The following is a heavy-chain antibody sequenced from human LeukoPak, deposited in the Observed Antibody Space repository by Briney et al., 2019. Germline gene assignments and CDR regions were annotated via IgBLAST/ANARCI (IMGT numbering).Heavy chain of an antibody. D-gene: IGHD5-12*01. CDR3: ARDRSGYDFPDY. CDR1: GGSISNYY. Sequence: PSETLSLTFTVSGGSISNYYWSWIRQPPGKGLEWIGYIYFSGTTRYNPSLNSRVSISIDTSKNQFSLKLSSVTAADTAVYFCARDRSGYDFPDYWGQGTLVTVSS. V-gene: IGHV4-59*01. J-gene: IGHJ4*02. CDR2: IYFSGTT.